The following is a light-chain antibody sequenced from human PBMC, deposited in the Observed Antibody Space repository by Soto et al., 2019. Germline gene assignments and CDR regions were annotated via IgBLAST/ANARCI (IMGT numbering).Light chain of an antibody. CDR3: QQSFSNPWT. Sequence: DIPMTQSPSSLSASVGDRVTITCRASQSISTYLNWYQQKPGKAPKLLIYAASSLQRGVPSSFSGSGSGTDFTLTISSLQPEDFATYYCQQSFSNPWTFGHGTKVEIK. CDR1: QSISTY. CDR2: AAS. V-gene: IGKV1-39*01. J-gene: IGKJ1*01.